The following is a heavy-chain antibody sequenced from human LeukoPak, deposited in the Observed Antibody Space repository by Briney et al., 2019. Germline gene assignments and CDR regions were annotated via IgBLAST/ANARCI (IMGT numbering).Heavy chain of an antibody. CDR1: GFTFSSDW. J-gene: IGHJ4*02. CDR2: INGARRSI. Sequence: PGGSLRLACAASGFTFSSDWMHWVRQTPGKRLVWVSRINGARRSISYADSVKGRVTISRDNAKNTLYLQMNNLRAEDTAVYYCARGGDYKNDYWGQGTLVTVSS. V-gene: IGHV3-74*01. D-gene: IGHD4-17*01. CDR3: ARGGDYKNDY.